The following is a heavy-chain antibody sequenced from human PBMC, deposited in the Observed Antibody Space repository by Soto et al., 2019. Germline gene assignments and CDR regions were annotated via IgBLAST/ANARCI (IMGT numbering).Heavy chain of an antibody. CDR1: GGSFSGYY. J-gene: IGHJ4*02. CDR3: ARGVQLWLPDY. CDR2: INHSGRT. V-gene: IGHV4-34*01. Sequence: QVQLQQWGAGLLKPSETLSLTCAVYGGSFSGYYWSWIRQPPGKGLEWIGEINHSGRTNYNPSLKSRVTISVDTSKNQFSLKLSSVTAADTAVYYCARGVQLWLPDYWGQGTLVTVSS. D-gene: IGHD5-18*01.